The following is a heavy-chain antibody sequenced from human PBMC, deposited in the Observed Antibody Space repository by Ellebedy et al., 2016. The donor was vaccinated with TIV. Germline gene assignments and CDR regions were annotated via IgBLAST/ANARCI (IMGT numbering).Heavy chain of an antibody. CDR1: GFPFDSYV. CDR2: ISYDGSNK. Sequence: PSETLSLTCAASGFPFDSYVMNWVRQAPGKGLAGVALISYDGSNKYFADSVQGRFTISRDNSQHTLYLLMNSLRGDDTAIYYCARALNHVDTVSTAPLDCWGQGTLVTVSS. CDR3: ARALNHVDTVSTAPLDC. D-gene: IGHD5/OR15-5a*01. J-gene: IGHJ4*02. V-gene: IGHV3-30*04.